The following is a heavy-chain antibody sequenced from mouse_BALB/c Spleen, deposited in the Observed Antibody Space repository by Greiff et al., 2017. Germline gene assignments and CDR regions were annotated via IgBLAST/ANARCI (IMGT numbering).Heavy chain of an antibody. J-gene: IGHJ2*01. CDR3: AREGGTPFDY. D-gene: IGHD2-14*01. Sequence: EVKLMESGPELVKPGASVKMSCKASGYTFTSYVMHWVKQKPGQGLEWIGYINPYNDGTKYNEKFKGKATLTSDKSSSTAYMELSSLTSEDSAVYYCAREGGTPFDYWGQGTTLTVSS. CDR1: GYTFTSYV. V-gene: IGHV1-14*01. CDR2: INPYNDGT.